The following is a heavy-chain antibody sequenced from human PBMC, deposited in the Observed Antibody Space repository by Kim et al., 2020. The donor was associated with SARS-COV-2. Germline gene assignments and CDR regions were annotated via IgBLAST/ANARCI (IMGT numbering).Heavy chain of an antibody. CDR3: ARGHSSSGYRNWFDP. Sequence: SETLSLTCAVYGGSFSGYYWSWIRQPPGKGLEWIGEINHSGSTNYNPSLKSRVTISVDTSKNQFSLKLSSVTAADTAVYYCARGHSSSGYRNWFDPCGQ. D-gene: IGHD6-13*01. CDR2: INHSGST. J-gene: IGHJ5*02. CDR1: GGSFSGYY. V-gene: IGHV4-34*01.